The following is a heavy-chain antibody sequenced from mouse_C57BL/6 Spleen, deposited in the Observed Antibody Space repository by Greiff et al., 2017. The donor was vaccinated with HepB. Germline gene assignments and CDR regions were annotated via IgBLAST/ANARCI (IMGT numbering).Heavy chain of an antibody. CDR1: GYAFSSSW. J-gene: IGHJ4*01. V-gene: IGHV1-82*01. CDR2: IYPGDGDT. CDR3: ARVGGLYAMDY. Sequence: VNLVESGPELVKPGASVKISCKASGYAFSSSWMNWVKQRPGKGLEWIGRIYPGDGDTNYNGKFKGKATLTADKSSSTAYMQLSSLTSEDSAVYFCARVGGLYAMDYWGQGTSVTVSS.